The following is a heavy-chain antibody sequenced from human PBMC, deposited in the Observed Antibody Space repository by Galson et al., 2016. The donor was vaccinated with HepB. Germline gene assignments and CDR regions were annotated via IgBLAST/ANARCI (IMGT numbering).Heavy chain of an antibody. J-gene: IGHJ5*02. CDR1: GGSFKAYY. D-gene: IGHD2-15*01. CDR2: INHSGFT. Sequence: ETLSLTCGVSGGSFKAYYWSWIRQSPGKGLEGIGEINHSGFTKYSPSLKSRVTISVDTSKNQFSLELNSMTAADTAVYYCAGVVVAATNWFDPRGQGTPVTVSS. V-gene: IGHV4-34*01. CDR3: AGVVVAATNWFDP.